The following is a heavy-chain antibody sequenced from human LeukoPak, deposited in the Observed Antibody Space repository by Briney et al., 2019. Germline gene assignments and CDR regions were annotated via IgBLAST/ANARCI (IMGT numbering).Heavy chain of an antibody. CDR1: GGSISSYY. J-gene: IGHJ4*02. D-gene: IGHD3-22*01. CDR2: IYYSGST. Sequence: SETLSLTCTVSGGSISSYYWSWIRQPPGKGLEWIGYIYYSGSTNYNPFLKSRVTISVDTSKNQFSLKLSSVTAADTAVYYCARAETMYYYDSSGYYFFDYWGQGTLVTVSS. V-gene: IGHV4-59*01. CDR3: ARAETMYYYDSSGYYFFDY.